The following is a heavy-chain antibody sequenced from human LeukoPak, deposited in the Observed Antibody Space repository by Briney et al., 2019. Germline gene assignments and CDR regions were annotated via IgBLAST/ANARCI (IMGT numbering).Heavy chain of an antibody. CDR1: GFTFSSNS. Sequence: GSLRLSCAASGFTFSSNSMNWIRQPPGKGLEWIGEINHSGSTNYNPSLKSRVTISVDTSKNQFSLKLSSVTAADTAVYYCARGLNWAKKGGIDYWGQGTLVTVSS. D-gene: IGHD7-27*01. V-gene: IGHV4-34*01. J-gene: IGHJ4*02. CDR3: ARGLNWAKKGGIDY. CDR2: INHSGST.